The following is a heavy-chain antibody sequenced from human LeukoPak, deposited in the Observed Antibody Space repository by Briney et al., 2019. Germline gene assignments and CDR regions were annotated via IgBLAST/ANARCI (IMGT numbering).Heavy chain of an antibody. Sequence: GGSLRLSCAASGFTFSSYAMHWVRQAPGKGLEWVAVISYDGSNKYYADSVKGRFTISRDDAKNSLYLQMNSLRAEDTAVYYCARDFYDDYGYRYFDYWGQGTLVTVSS. J-gene: IGHJ4*02. D-gene: IGHD5-18*01. CDR2: ISYDGSNK. CDR3: ARDFYDDYGYRYFDY. CDR1: GFTFSSYA. V-gene: IGHV3-30-3*01.